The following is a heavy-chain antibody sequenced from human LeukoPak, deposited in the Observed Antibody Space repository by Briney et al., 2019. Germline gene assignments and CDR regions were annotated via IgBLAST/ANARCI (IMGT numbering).Heavy chain of an antibody. CDR1: GFTFSSYS. J-gene: IGHJ4*02. Sequence: GGSLRLSCAASGFTFSSYSMNWVRQAPGKGLVWVSRINSDGSSTSYADSVKGRFTISRDNAKNTLYLQMNSLRAEDTAVYYCAKRDCSGGRCYYYFDYWGQGTLVTVSS. V-gene: IGHV3-74*01. CDR3: AKRDCSGGRCYYYFDY. D-gene: IGHD2-15*01. CDR2: INSDGSST.